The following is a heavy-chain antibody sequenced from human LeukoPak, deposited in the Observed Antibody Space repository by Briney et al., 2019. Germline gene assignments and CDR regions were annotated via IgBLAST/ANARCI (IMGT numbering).Heavy chain of an antibody. V-gene: IGHV1-2*02. D-gene: IGHD3/OR15-3a*01. Sequence: ASVKVSCKASGYTFTGYYMHWVRQAPGQGLEWMGLINPNSGGTNYAQKFQGRVTMTRDTSISTAYMELSRLRSDDTAVYYCAIIPIFGLVPEDRDWFDPWGQGTLVTVSS. CDR2: INPNSGGT. J-gene: IGHJ5*02. CDR1: GYTFTGYY. CDR3: AIIPIFGLVPEDRDWFDP.